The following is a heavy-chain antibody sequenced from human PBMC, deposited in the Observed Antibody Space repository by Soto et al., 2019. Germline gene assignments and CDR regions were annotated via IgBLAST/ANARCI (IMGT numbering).Heavy chain of an antibody. Sequence: QVQLQESGPGLVKPSQTLSLTCTVSGGSISSGGYYWSWIRQHPGKGLEWIGYIYYSGSTYYNPSLKSRVTISVDTSKNQSSLKLSSVTAADTAVYYCAREGCSGGSCYSLYYYGMDVWGQGTTVTVSS. D-gene: IGHD2-15*01. J-gene: IGHJ6*02. CDR3: AREGCSGGSCYSLYYYGMDV. V-gene: IGHV4-31*03. CDR1: GGSISSGGYY. CDR2: IYYSGST.